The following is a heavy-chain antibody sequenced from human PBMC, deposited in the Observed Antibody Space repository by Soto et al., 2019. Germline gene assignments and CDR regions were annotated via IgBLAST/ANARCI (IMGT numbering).Heavy chain of an antibody. CDR3: ARGRETTSDFDY. J-gene: IGHJ4*02. CDR2: INHSGST. Sequence: QVQLQQWGAGLLKPSETLSLTCAVYGGSFSGYYWSWIRQPPGKGLEWIVEINHSGSTNYNPSLKRRVTISVDTSKNQFSLKLSSVTAADTAGYYCARGRETTSDFDYWGQGTLVSVSS. D-gene: IGHD4-17*01. CDR1: GGSFSGYY. V-gene: IGHV4-34*01.